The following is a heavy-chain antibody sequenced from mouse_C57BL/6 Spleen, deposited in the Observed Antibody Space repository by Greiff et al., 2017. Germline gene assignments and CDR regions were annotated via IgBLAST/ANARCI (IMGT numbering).Heavy chain of an antibody. CDR2: ISSGNSTI. D-gene: IGHD1-1*01. CDR1: GFTFSDYG. V-gene: IGHV5-17*01. J-gene: IGHJ4*01. CDR3: ARDYGSAAMDY. Sequence: EVQLQQSGGGLVKPGGSLKLSCAASGFTFSDYGMHWVRQAPEKGLEWVAYISSGNSTIYYADTVKGRFTISRDNAKNTLFLQMTSLRSEDTAMYYCARDYGSAAMDYWGQGTSVTVSS.